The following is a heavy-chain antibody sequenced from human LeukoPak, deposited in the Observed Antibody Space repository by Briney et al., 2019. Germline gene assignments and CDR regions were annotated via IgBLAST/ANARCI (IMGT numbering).Heavy chain of an antibody. Sequence: GRSLRLSCAASGFTFDDYAMPWVRQAPGKGLEWVSGISWNSGSIGYADSVKGRFTISRDNAKNSLYLQMNSLRAEDTAFYYCAKDVRDSYGMDVWGQGTTVTVSS. CDR3: AKDVRDSYGMDV. J-gene: IGHJ6*02. CDR2: ISWNSGSI. CDR1: GFTFDDYA. V-gene: IGHV3-9*01.